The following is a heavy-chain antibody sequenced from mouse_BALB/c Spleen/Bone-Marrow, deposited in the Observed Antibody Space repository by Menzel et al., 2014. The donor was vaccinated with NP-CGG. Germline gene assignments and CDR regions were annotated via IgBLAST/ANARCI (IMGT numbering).Heavy chain of an antibody. CDR2: ISSCYGDA. Sequence: QVQLQQSGAELVRPGVSVKISCKGSGYTFTDYAVHWVEQSHTKSLEWIGLISSCYGDATYNQKFKGKATMTVDKSSSTAFLELARLTSEDSAIYYCARSGKVRNAMDYWGQGTSVTVSS. V-gene: IGHV1-67*01. CDR1: GYTFTDYA. CDR3: ARSGKVRNAMDY. D-gene: IGHD2-14*01. J-gene: IGHJ4*01.